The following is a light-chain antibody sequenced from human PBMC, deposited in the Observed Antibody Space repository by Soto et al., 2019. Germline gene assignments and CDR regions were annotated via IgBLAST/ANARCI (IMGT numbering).Light chain of an antibody. Sequence: EIVLTQSPGTLSLSPGEGATLSCRASQSVYVNLAWYQQKPGQSPRLLIYRASTRATDIPDRFSGSGSDTDFALTISRLEPEDFAVYYCQQYSGSPFTVGPGTKVNIK. V-gene: IGKV3-20*01. CDR1: QSVYVN. J-gene: IGKJ3*01. CDR3: QQYSGSPFT. CDR2: RAS.